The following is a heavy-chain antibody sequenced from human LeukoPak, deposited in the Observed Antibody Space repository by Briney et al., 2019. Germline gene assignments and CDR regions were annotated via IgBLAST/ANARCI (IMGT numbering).Heavy chain of an antibody. CDR1: GYTLTGYY. D-gene: IGHD2-21*01. Sequence: ASVKVSCKTSGYTLTGYYMHWVRQAPGHGLEWLAWINPDSGATNFAQKFQDRVTMTRDTSISTAYMELSSLRSDDTAVYYCATSSHYSPMEYWGQGTLVTVSS. CDR2: INPDSGAT. CDR3: ATSSHYSPMEY. J-gene: IGHJ4*02. V-gene: IGHV1-2*02.